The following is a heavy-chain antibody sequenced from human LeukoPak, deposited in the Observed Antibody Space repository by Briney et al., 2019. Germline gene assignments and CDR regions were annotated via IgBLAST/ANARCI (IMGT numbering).Heavy chain of an antibody. CDR2: INPSGGST. J-gene: IGHJ6*03. D-gene: IGHD3-22*01. Sequence: RASVKVSCKASGYTFTSYYMHWVRQAPGQGLEWMGIINPSGGSTSYAQKFQGRVTMTRDTPINTAYMELSSLRSDDTAVYYCARDVDYNDRSGFFYPRYYYMDVWGTGTTVTISS. CDR3: ARDVDYNDRSGFFYPRYYYMDV. V-gene: IGHV1-46*01. CDR1: GYTFTSYY.